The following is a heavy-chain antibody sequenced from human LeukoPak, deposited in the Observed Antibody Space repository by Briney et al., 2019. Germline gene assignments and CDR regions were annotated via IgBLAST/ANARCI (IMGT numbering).Heavy chain of an antibody. J-gene: IGHJ4*02. CDR2: IKKDGSEK. CDR1: GFTLSNYW. Sequence: GGSLRLSCAAAGFTLSNYWMSWVRQALGKGLEWVANIKKDGSEKYYVDSVKGRFTISRDNAKNSLYLQMNSLRAEDTAVYYCARMNYISSGWGAPFDYWGQGTLVTVSS. D-gene: IGHD1-7*01. V-gene: IGHV3-7*01. CDR3: ARMNYISSGWGAPFDY.